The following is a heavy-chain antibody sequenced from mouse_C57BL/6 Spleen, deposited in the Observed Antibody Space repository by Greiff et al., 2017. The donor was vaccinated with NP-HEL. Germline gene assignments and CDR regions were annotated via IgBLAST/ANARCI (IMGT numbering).Heavy chain of an antibody. CDR2: ISYDGSN. Sequence: ESGPGLVKPSQSLSLTCSVTGYSITSGYYWNWIRQFPGNKLEWMGYISYDGSNNYNPSLKNRISITRDTSKNQFFLKLNSVTTEDTATYYCASLYDYEDYFDYWGQGTTLTVSS. D-gene: IGHD2-4*01. V-gene: IGHV3-6*01. J-gene: IGHJ2*01. CDR3: ASLYDYEDYFDY. CDR1: GYSITSGYY.